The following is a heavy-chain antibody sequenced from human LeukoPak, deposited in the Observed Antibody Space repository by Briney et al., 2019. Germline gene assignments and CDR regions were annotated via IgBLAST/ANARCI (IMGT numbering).Heavy chain of an antibody. CDR3: ARSGLYYFDY. CDR2: INHSGST. Sequence: PSETLSLTCAVYGGSFSGYYWNWIRQPPGKGLEWIGEINHSGSTNYNPSLKSRVTISVDTSKNQFSLKLSSVTAADTAVYYCARSGLYYFDYWGQGTLVTVSS. CDR1: GGSFSGYY. D-gene: IGHD6-25*01. J-gene: IGHJ4*02. V-gene: IGHV4-34*01.